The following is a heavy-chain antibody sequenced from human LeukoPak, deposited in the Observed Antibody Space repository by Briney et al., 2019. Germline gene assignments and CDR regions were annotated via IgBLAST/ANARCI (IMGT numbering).Heavy chain of an antibody. J-gene: IGHJ6*03. V-gene: IGHV4-61*02. CDR3: AQWGEDFDMDV. CDR1: GGSISSGSYY. CDR2: IYTSGGT. Sequence: PSETLSLTCTVSGGSISSGSYYWSWIRQPAGKGLEWIGRIYTSGGTNYNPSLKSRVTISVDTSKNQFSLKLSSVTAADTAVYYCAQWGEDFDMDVWGKGTTVTVSS. D-gene: IGHD2-15*01.